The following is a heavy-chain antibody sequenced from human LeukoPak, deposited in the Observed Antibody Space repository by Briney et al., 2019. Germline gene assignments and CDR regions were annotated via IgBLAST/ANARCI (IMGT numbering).Heavy chain of an antibody. J-gene: IGHJ3*02. CDR2: IYSGGST. CDR3: AASIYYGDYEIDAFGI. Sequence: PGGSLRLSCAASGFTVSSNYMSWVRQAPGKGLEWVSVIYSGGSTYYADSVKGRFTISRDNSKNTLYLQMNSLRAEDTAVYYCAASIYYGDYEIDAFGIWGQGTMVTVSS. CDR1: GFTVSSNY. V-gene: IGHV3-53*01. D-gene: IGHD4-17*01.